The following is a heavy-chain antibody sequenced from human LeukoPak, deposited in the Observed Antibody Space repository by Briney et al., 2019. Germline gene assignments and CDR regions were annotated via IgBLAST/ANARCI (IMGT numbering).Heavy chain of an antibody. CDR3: ARARDGHINNWFDP. D-gene: IGHD5-24*01. V-gene: IGHV4-59*01. J-gene: IGHJ5*02. Sequence: SETLSLICTVYGGSINSYYWSWIRQPPGKGLEWIGYIYYSGSTNYNPSLKSRITISVATSKIQFHLKMSSVTAADTAVYYCARARDGHINNWFDPWGQGTMVSVSS. CDR1: GGSINSYY. CDR2: IYYSGST.